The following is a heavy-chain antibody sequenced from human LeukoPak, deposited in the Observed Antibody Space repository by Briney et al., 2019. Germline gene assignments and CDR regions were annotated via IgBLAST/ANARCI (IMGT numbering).Heavy chain of an antibody. J-gene: IGHJ3*02. D-gene: IGHD3-22*01. CDR1: GFTFSSYS. CDR3: ARDKEDDSSGYLLAVDAFDI. Sequence: PGGSLRLSCAASGFTFSSYSMNWVRQAPGKGLEWVSSISSSSSYIYYADSVKGRFTISRDSAKNSLYLQMNSLRAEDTAVYYCARDKEDDSSGYLLAVDAFDIWGRGTMVTVSS. V-gene: IGHV3-21*01. CDR2: ISSSSSYI.